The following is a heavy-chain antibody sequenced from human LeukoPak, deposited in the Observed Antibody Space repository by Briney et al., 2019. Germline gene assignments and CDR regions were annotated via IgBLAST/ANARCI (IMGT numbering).Heavy chain of an antibody. Sequence: GGSLRLSCAASGFTFSSYAMSWVRQAPGKGLEWVSAISGSGGSTYYADPVKGRFTISRDNSKNTLYLQMNSLRAEDTAVYYCAKDPGGTQLWFDYWGQGTLVTVSS. D-gene: IGHD5-18*01. CDR3: AKDPGGTQLWFDY. CDR2: ISGSGGST. V-gene: IGHV3-23*01. J-gene: IGHJ4*02. CDR1: GFTFSSYA.